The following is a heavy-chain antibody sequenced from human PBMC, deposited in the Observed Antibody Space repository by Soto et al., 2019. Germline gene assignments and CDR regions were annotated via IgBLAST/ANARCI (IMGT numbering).Heavy chain of an antibody. CDR2: ISYDGSNK. CDR3: VKDGSSGWPYYYGMDV. V-gene: IGHV3-30*18. J-gene: IGHJ6*02. D-gene: IGHD6-19*01. CDR1: GFTFSGYG. Sequence: PGGSLRLSCAASGFTFSGYGMHWVRQAPGKGLEWVAVISYDGSNKYYADSVKGRFSISRDNSKNTLYLQMSSLRAEDTAVYYCVKDGSSGWPYYYGMDVWGQGTTVTVS.